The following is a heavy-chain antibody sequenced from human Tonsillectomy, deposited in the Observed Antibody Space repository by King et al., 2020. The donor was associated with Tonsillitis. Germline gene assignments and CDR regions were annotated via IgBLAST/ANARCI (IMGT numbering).Heavy chain of an antibody. Sequence: VQLVESGGGLVQPGGSLRLSCAASGFTFSSYDMHWVRQATGKGLEWVSAIGTAGDPYYPGSVKGRFTISRENAKNSLYLQMNSLRAGDTAVYYCARGGYCSGGSWSYLDYWGQGTLVTVSS. J-gene: IGHJ4*02. CDR2: IGTAGDP. V-gene: IGHV3-13*05. CDR3: ARGGYCSGGSWSYLDY. D-gene: IGHD2-15*01. CDR1: GFTFSSYD.